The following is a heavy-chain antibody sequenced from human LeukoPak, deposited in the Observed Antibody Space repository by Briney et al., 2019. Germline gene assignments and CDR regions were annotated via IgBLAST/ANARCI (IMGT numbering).Heavy chain of an antibody. Sequence: GGSVRLSCAASGFSVSANYMSWVRQAPGKGLEWVSLLYSGGTTYYADFVKGRFTISRDISKNTVYLQMNILRGEDTAVYYCARGGEWELLIDYWGQGTLVTVSS. V-gene: IGHV3-53*01. CDR3: ARGGEWELLIDY. CDR1: GFSVSANY. D-gene: IGHD1-26*01. CDR2: LYSGGTT. J-gene: IGHJ4*02.